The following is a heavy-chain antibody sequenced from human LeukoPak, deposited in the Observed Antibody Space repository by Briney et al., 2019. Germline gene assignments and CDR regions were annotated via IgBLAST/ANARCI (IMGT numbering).Heavy chain of an antibody. D-gene: IGHD3-3*01. Sequence: PSETLSLTCTVSGGSISSNNYFWGWIRQPPGKGLEWIGSIYDSGSNYYNPSLKSRTTTSVNTFNNPFSQQMNSVTDADPAKYCWQSRFLEWLLDYWGQGALVTVSS. CDR3: QSRFLEWLLDY. V-gene: IGHV4-39*01. J-gene: IGHJ4*02. CDR1: GGSISSNNYF. CDR2: IYDSGSN.